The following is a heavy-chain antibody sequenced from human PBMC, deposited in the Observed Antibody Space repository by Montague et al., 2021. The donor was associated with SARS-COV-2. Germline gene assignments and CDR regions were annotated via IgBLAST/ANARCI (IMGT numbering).Heavy chain of an antibody. J-gene: IGHJ4*02. D-gene: IGHD6-13*01. V-gene: IGHV6-1*01. CDR1: GDSVVRHRRR. CDR3: VRGIEAAGSYDY. CDR2: PHHKNMWKS. Sequence: CAISGDSVVRHRRRSDGHTSALQTHCYFVCRPHHKNMWKSDYARSVTSRIAINPDTSKNQFSLQLSSVTPEDTALYYCVRGIEAAGSYDYWGQGTLVTVSS.